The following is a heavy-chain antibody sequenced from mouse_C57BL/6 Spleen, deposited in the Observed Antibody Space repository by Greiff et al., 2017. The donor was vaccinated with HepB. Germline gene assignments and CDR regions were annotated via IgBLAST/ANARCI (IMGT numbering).Heavy chain of an antibody. CDR2: INPNNGGT. J-gene: IGHJ2*01. V-gene: IGHV1-26*01. D-gene: IGHD1-1*01. Sequence: EVQLQQSGPELVKPGASVKISCKASGYTFTDYYMNWVKQSHGKSLEWIGDINPNNGGTSYNQKFKGKATLTVDKSSSTAYMELRSLTSEDSAVYYCASGPSYYYWGQGTTLTVSS. CDR3: ASGPSYYY. CDR1: GYTFTDYY.